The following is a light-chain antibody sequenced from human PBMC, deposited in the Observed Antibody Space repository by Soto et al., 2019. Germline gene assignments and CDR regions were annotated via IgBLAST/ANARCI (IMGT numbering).Light chain of an antibody. Sequence: QAVVTQSPSASASLGASVNLTCTLSSGHSSYAIAWHQQQPEKGPRYLMKLNSDGSHSKGDGIPDRFSGSSSGAERYLTISSLQSEDEADYYCQTWGTGIQVFGGGTKVTVL. CDR2: LNSDGSH. CDR3: QTWGTGIQV. V-gene: IGLV4-69*01. J-gene: IGLJ3*02. CDR1: SGHSSYA.